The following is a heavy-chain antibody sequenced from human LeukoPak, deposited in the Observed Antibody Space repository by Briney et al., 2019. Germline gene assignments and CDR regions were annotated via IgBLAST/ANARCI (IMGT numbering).Heavy chain of an antibody. V-gene: IGHV4-61*02. D-gene: IGHD3-3*01. CDR3: AGYNFWSGLDY. CDR1: GGSISSGSYY. CDR2: IYTSGST. Sequence: SQTLSLTCTVSGGSISSGSYYWSWIRQPAGKGLEWIGRIYTSGSTNYNPSLKSRVTISVDTSKNQFSLKLSSVTAADTAVYYCAGYNFWSGLDYWGQGTLVTVSS. J-gene: IGHJ4*02.